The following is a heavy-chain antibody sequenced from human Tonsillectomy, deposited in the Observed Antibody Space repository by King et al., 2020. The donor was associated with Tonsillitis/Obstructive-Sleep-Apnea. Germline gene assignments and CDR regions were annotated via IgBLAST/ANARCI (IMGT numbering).Heavy chain of an antibody. CDR2: ISAYNGHT. J-gene: IGHJ4*02. Sequence: QLVQSGAEVKKPGASVKVSCKASGYTFTSYGISWVRQAPGQGLEWMGWISAYNGHTNYAQKLQGRVTMTTDTSTSTAYMELRSLRSDDTAVYYCAREWDKDYDFWSGYYRNFDYWGQGTLVTVSS. D-gene: IGHD3-3*01. CDR3: AREWDKDYDFWSGYYRNFDY. V-gene: IGHV1-18*01. CDR1: GYTFTSYG.